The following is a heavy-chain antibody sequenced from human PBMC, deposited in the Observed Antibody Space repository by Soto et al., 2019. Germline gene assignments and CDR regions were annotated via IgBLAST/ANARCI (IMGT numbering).Heavy chain of an antibody. J-gene: IGHJ6*02. CDR1: GFTFSSYS. CDR2: ISSSSSYI. D-gene: IGHD3-22*01. CDR3: ARENYYDSSGYYYESVDYYYGMDV. V-gene: IGHV3-21*01. Sequence: EVQLVESGGGLVKPGGSLRLSCAASGFTFSSYSMNWVRQAPGKGLEWVSSISSSSSYIYYADSVKGRFTISRDNAKNSLYLQMNSLRAEDTAVYYCARENYYDSSGYYYESVDYYYGMDVWGQGTTVTVSS.